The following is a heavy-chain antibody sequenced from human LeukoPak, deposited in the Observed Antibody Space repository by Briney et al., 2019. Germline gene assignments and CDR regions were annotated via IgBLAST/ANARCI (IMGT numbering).Heavy chain of an antibody. Sequence: GASVKVSCKASGGTFSSYAISWVRRAPGQGLEWMGGIIPIFGTANYAQKFQGRVTITADESTSTAYMELSSLRSEDTAVYYCARSGSSSWYWKFDYWGQGTLVTVSS. CDR2: IIPIFGTA. V-gene: IGHV1-69*13. CDR1: GGTFSSYA. J-gene: IGHJ4*02. CDR3: ARSGSSSWYWKFDY. D-gene: IGHD6-13*01.